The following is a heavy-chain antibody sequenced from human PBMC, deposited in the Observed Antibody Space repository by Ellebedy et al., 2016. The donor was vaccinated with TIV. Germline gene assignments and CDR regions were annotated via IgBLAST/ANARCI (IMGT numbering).Heavy chain of an antibody. D-gene: IGHD1-7*01. CDR3: ARGWGILGTTSREGFDY. Sequence: MPGGSLRLSCTVSGGSISSYYWSWIRQPPGKGLEWIGEIKHSGSTNYIPSLKSRVTISVDTSKNQFSLKLSSVTAADTAVYYCARGWGILGTTSREGFDYWGQGTLVTVSS. CDR1: GGSISSYY. J-gene: IGHJ4*02. V-gene: IGHV4-34*01. CDR2: IKHSGST.